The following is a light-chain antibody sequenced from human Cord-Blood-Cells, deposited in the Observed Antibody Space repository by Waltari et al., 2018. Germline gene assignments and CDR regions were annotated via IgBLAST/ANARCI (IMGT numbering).Light chain of an antibody. CDR2: EGI. J-gene: IGLJ3*02. CDR3: CSYAGGCTLV. V-gene: IGLV2-23*01. Sequence: QAALTQPASVSGSPGQSIPISRTGTSSDVGSDNLVSWYQQHPGKAPKLMIYEGIKRPSGVYVPVSCCKSGNTACLIISGLQAEVEADYYCCSYAGGCTLVFGGGTKLTVL. CDR1: SSDVGSDNL.